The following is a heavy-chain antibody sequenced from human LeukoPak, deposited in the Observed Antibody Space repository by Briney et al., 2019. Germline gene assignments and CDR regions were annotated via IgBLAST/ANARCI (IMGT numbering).Heavy chain of an antibody. CDR3: AKDRRQWLVSYYYYYMDV. D-gene: IGHD6-19*01. CDR1: GFTFSSYG. Sequence: GGSLRLSCAASGFTFSSYGMSWVRQAPGKGLEWVSTITGGGGSAYYADSVKGRFTISRDNSKNTLYLQMNSLRAEDTAVYYCAKDRRQWLVSYYYYYMDVWGKGTTVTISS. V-gene: IGHV3-23*01. CDR2: ITGGGGSA. J-gene: IGHJ6*03.